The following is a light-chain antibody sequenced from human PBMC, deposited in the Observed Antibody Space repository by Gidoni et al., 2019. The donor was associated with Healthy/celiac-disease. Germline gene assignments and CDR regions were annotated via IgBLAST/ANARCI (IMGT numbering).Light chain of an antibody. J-gene: IGLJ2*01. CDR2: RNN. CDR3: AAWDDSLSGRV. V-gene: IGLV1-47*01. Sequence: QSVLTQPPSASGTPGQRVTIPCSGSSSNIYRNNQRPSGVPDRFSGSKSGTSASLAISGLRSEDEADYYCAAWDDSLSGRVFGGGTKLTVL. CDR1: SSNI.